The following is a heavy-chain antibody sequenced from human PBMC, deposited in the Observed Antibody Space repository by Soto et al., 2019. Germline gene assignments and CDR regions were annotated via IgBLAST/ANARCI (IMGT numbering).Heavy chain of an antibody. Sequence: QITLKESGPTLVKPTQTLTLTCTFSGFSLSTSGVGVGWIRQPPGKALEWLALIYWNDDKRYSPSLKSRLTITKDTSKNQVVLTMTNMDPVDTATYYCAHDRLDYDFWSGSVSPGWFDPWGQGTLVTVSS. CDR2: IYWNDDK. CDR3: AHDRLDYDFWSGSVSPGWFDP. CDR1: GFSLSTSGVG. J-gene: IGHJ5*02. V-gene: IGHV2-5*01. D-gene: IGHD3-3*01.